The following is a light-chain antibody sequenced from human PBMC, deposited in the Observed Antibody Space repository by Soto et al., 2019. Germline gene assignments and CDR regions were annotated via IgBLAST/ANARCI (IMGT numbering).Light chain of an antibody. J-gene: IGKJ1*01. CDR1: ESIKGW. CDR2: DAS. Sequence: TLSASVGDRVTITCRASESIKGWLAWYQQKPGKAPKLLIYDASSLKGGVPSRFSGSGSGTEFTLTISSLQPDDFATYYCQQYNNHWTFGQGTKVDIK. CDR3: QQYNNHWT. V-gene: IGKV1-5*01.